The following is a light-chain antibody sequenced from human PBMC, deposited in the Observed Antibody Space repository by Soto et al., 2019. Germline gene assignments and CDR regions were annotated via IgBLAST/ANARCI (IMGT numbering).Light chain of an antibody. Sequence: QSALTQPPSASGSPGQSVTISCTGTSSDVGGYNYVSWYQQHPGKAPKLMIYEVSKRPSGVPDRFSGSKSGNTASLTDSGLRAEDEADYYCSSYAGSNNVVVFGGGTMLTVL. CDR2: EVS. J-gene: IGLJ2*01. CDR3: SSYAGSNNVVV. CDR1: SSDVGGYNY. V-gene: IGLV2-8*01.